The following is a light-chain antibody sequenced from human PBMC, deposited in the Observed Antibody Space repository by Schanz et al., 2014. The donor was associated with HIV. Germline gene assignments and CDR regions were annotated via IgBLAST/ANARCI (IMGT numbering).Light chain of an antibody. V-gene: IGLV2-8*01. CDR3: SSYTSSSTLV. CDR2: EVS. Sequence: HSALTQPPSASGSPGQSVTISCTGTSSDVGGYNYVSWYQQHPGKAPKIMIYEVSKRPSGVPDRFSGSKSGNTASLTISGLQAEDEADYYCSSYTSSSTLVFGGGTKLTVL. CDR1: SSDVGGYNY. J-gene: IGLJ3*02.